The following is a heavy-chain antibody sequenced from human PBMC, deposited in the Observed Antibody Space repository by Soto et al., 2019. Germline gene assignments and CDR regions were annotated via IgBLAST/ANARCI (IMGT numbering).Heavy chain of an antibody. Sequence: QVQLVQSGAEVKKPGSSVKVSCKASGGTFSSYTISWVRQAPGQGLEWMGRIIPILGIANYAQKFQGRVKITADKSTSTADKELSSLRSEDTAVYYCARGPRGYCSSTSCYGREYYYYYMDVWGKGTTVTVSS. CDR1: GGTFSSYT. J-gene: IGHJ6*03. V-gene: IGHV1-69*02. CDR2: IIPILGIA. CDR3: ARGPRGYCSSTSCYGREYYYYYMDV. D-gene: IGHD2-2*01.